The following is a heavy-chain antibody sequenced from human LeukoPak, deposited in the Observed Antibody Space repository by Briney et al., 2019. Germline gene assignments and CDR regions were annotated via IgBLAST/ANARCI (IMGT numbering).Heavy chain of an antibody. CDR3: ARARFWSGYPFDY. CDR1: GYSISSGYY. Sequence: SETLSLTCTVSGYSISSGYYWGWIRQPPGKGLEWIGSIYHSGSTYYNPSLKSRVTISVDTSKNQFSLKLSSVTAADTAVYYCARARFWSGYPFDYWGQGTLATVSS. J-gene: IGHJ4*02. V-gene: IGHV4-38-2*02. CDR2: IYHSGST. D-gene: IGHD3-3*01.